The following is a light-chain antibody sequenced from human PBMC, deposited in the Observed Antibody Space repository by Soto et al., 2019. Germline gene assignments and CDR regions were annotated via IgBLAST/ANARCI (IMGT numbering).Light chain of an antibody. CDR3: AAWDDSMNGHV. CDR2: TTN. J-gene: IGLJ1*01. V-gene: IGLV1-44*01. CDR1: SSNIGTSS. Sequence: QSVLTQPLSASGTPGRRGTISCSGSSSNIGTSSVHWFQQLPGTAPKLLISTTNQRPSGVPERFSGSKSGTSASLAISGLQSEDEADYYCAAWDDSMNGHVFGTGTKVTVL.